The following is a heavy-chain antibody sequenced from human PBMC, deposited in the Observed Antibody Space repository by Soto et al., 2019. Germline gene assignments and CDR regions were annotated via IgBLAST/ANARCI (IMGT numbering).Heavy chain of an antibody. CDR1: GFTFSSYA. CDR2: ISGSGGST. J-gene: IGHJ6*02. CDR3: AKNHHASGDYYGLDF. V-gene: IGHV3-23*01. D-gene: IGHD1-26*01. Sequence: PGGSLRLSCAASGFTFSSYAMSWVRQAPGKGLEWVSAISGSGGSTYYADSVKGRFTIFRDNSKKTLYLQINSLRTEDTAVYYCAKNHHASGDYYGLDFWGQGTTVTVSS.